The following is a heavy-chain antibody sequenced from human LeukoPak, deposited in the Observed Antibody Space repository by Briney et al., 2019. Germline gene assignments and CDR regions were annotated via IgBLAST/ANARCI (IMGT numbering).Heavy chain of an antibody. D-gene: IGHD6-19*01. CDR1: GFTFSNYW. V-gene: IGHV3-74*01. CDR3: ASRAEGDY. CDR2: INSDGSTT. J-gene: IGHJ4*02. Sequence: GGSLRLSCAASGFTFSNYWMHWVRQVPGEGLVWVSRINSDGSTTTYADSVKGRFTISRDNAKSTLYLQMNSLRAEDTAVYYCASRAEGDYWGQGTLVTVSS.